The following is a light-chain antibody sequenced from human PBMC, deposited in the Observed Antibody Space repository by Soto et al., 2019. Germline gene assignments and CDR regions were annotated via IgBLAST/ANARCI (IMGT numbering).Light chain of an antibody. V-gene: IGKV3-15*01. CDR2: SAS. CDR1: QTLDSM. J-gene: IGKJ1*01. CDR3: QQYKDWPTT. Sequence: DIVLTQSPGTLSLSPGERATLSCRASQTLDSMVAWYQQKSGQAPRLLIYSASARATGVPARFSGYGSGTDFTLTISSLQSEDLGVYYCQQYKDWPTTFGQGTKVDIK.